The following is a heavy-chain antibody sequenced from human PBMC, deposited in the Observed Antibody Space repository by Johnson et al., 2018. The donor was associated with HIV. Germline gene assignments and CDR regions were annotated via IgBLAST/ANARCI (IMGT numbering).Heavy chain of an antibody. CDR3: ARDRYSGSFTLGAFDI. J-gene: IGHJ3*02. CDR2: IKSKVDGGTI. CDR1: GFIFSNAW. Sequence: VQLVESGGGLVKPGGSLRLSCAASGFIFSNAWMHWVRQAPGKGLEWVGRIKSKVDGGTIDYAAPVKGRFTISRDDSKNTLYLQMNSLRTEDTAFYYCARDRYSGSFTLGAFDIWGQGTVVTVSS. D-gene: IGHD1-26*01. V-gene: IGHV3-15*05.